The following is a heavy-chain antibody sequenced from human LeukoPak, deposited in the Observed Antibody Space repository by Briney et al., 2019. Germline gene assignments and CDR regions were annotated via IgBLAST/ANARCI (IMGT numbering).Heavy chain of an antibody. CDR2: IHTSGST. V-gene: IGHV4-4*07. CDR1: GGSISNYY. J-gene: IGHJ4*02. Sequence: SETLSLTCTVSGGSISNYYWSWIRQPAGKGLEWIGRIHTSGSTNYNPSLKSRITISVDTSKNQFSLKLSSVTAADTAVYYCAAAGATQIFDYWGQGTLVTVSS. D-gene: IGHD1-26*01. CDR3: AAAGATQIFDY.